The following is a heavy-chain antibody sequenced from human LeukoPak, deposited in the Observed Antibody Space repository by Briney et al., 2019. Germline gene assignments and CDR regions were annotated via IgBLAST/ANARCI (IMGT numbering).Heavy chain of an antibody. CDR1: GGSFSGYY. V-gene: IGHV4-34*01. CDR3: ARGYGGKDY. J-gene: IGHJ4*02. CDR2: INHSGST. D-gene: IGHD4-23*01. Sequence: KPSETLCLTCAVYGGSFSGYYWSWIRQPPGKGLEWIGEINHSGSTNYNPSLKSRVTISVDTSKNQFSLKLSSVTAADTAVYYCARGYGGKDYWGQGTLVTVSS.